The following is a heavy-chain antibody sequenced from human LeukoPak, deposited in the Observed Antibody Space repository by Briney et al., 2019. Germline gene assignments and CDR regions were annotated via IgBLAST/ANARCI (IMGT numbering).Heavy chain of an antibody. CDR3: ANSLPKYYDFWSGYYGHFDY. V-gene: IGHV3-30*02. D-gene: IGHD3-3*01. CDR2: IRYDGSNK. Sequence: GGSLRLSCAASGFTFSSYGMHWVRQAPGKGLEWVAFIRYDGSNKYYADSVKGRFTISRDNSKSTLYLQMNSLRAEGTAVYYCANSLPKYYDFWSGYYGHFDYWGQGTLVTVSS. CDR1: GFTFSSYG. J-gene: IGHJ4*02.